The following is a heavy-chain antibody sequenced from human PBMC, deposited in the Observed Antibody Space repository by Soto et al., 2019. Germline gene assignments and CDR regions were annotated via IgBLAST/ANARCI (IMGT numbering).Heavy chain of an antibody. CDR3: ARQEGYCSGGSCLHYYYYGMDV. CDR1: GYSFTSYW. Sequence: PVESLKISCKGSGYSFTSYWIGWVRQMPGKGLEWMGIIYPGDSDTRYSPSFQGQVTISADKSISTAYLQWSSLKASDTAMYYCARQEGYCSGGSCLHYYYYGMDVWGQGTTVTVSS. CDR2: IYPGDSDT. V-gene: IGHV5-51*01. D-gene: IGHD2-15*01. J-gene: IGHJ6*02.